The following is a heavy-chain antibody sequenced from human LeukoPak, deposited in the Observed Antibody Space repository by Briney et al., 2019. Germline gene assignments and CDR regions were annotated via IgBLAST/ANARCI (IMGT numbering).Heavy chain of an antibody. Sequence: GGSLRLSCTASGFTFSSYAMSWVRQAPGKGLEWVSAISGSGGTTYYADSVKGRFTISRDNSKNTLYLQMNSLRAEDTAVYYCAKGAHYYDSSGYFLYFDYWGRGTLVTVSS. CDR3: AKGAHYYDSSGYFLYFDY. CDR2: ISGSGGTT. D-gene: IGHD3-22*01. CDR1: GFTFSSYA. V-gene: IGHV3-23*01. J-gene: IGHJ4*02.